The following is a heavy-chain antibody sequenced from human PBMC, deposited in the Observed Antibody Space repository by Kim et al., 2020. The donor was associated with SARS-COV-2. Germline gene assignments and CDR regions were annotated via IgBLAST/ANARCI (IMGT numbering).Heavy chain of an antibody. CDR1: GFTFSSYE. D-gene: IGHD3-3*01. V-gene: IGHV3-48*03. J-gene: IGHJ4*02. Sequence: GGSLRLSCAASGFTFSSYEMNWVRQAPGKGLEWVSYISSSGSTIYYADSVKGRFTISRDNAKNSLYLQMNSLRAEDTAVYYCAWGTYYDFWSGYLYWGQGTLVTVSS. CDR2: ISSSGSTI. CDR3: AWGTYYDFWSGYLY.